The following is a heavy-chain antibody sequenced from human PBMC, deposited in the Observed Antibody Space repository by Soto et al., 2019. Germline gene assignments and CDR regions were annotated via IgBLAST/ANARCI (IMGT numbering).Heavy chain of an antibody. CDR3: ARSPIAAAGPDY. Sequence: QVQLVQSGAEVKKPGSSVKVSCKASGGTFSSYTISWVRQAPGQGLEWMGRIIPILGIANYAQKFQGRVTITADKSTSTAYMELSSLRAEDTAVYYCARSPIAAAGPDYWGQGTLVTVSS. V-gene: IGHV1-69*02. J-gene: IGHJ4*02. CDR1: GGTFSSYT. D-gene: IGHD6-13*01. CDR2: IIPILGIA.